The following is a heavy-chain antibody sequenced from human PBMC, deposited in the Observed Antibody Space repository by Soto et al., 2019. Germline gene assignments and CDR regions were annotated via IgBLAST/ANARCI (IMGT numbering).Heavy chain of an antibody. CDR3: ARASTVTTSVFSYFDY. V-gene: IGHV1-69*13. D-gene: IGHD4-17*01. J-gene: IGHJ4*02. CDR2: IIPIFGTA. CDR1: GGTFSSYA. Sequence: ASVKVSCKASGGTFSSYAISWVRQAPGQGLEWMGGIIPIFGTANYAQKFQGRGTITADESTSTAYRELSSLRYEGTAVYYCARASTVTTSVFSYFDYWGQGTLVTSPQ.